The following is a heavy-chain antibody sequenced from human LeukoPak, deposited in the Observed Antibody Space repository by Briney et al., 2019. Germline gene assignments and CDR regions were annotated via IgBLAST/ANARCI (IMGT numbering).Heavy chain of an antibody. CDR2: IKEDESAK. J-gene: IGHJ4*02. CDR3: ARAVDVADY. D-gene: IGHD3-16*01. Sequence: GGSLRLSCVASGFIFTDHWMSWVRQAPGKGLDWVANIKEDESAKFYADSVRGRFTISRDNAKNSVYLEMNNLRVEDTAVYYCARAVDVADYWGPGTLVTVSS. V-gene: IGHV3-7*01. CDR1: GFIFTDHW.